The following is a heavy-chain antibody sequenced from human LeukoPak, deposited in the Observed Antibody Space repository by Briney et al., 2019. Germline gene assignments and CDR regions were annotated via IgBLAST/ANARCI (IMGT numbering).Heavy chain of an antibody. CDR3: ARDSSGYYGSFEP. CDR2: MYHSGST. J-gene: IGHJ5*02. CDR1: NYSISNDYY. D-gene: IGHD3-22*01. Sequence: PSETLSLTCTVSNYSISNDYYWGWIRQPPGKGLEWIGTMYHSGSTYYKPSLKSRVTMSIDKSKNPVSLQLSSVTAADTARYFFARDSSGYYGSFEPWGRGAQVTVSS. V-gene: IGHV4-38-2*02.